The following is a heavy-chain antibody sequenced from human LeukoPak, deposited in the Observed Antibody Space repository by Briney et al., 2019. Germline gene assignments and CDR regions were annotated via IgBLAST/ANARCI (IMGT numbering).Heavy chain of an antibody. Sequence: SETLSLTCSVSGGFISSSSYYWGWIRQPPGKGLERIGSIYYTGSTSYNPSLKSRVTISVDTSKNQFSLKLSSVTAADTAVYYCASHVVTGSYFDYWGQGTLVTVSS. CDR3: ASHVVTGSYFDY. V-gene: IGHV4-39*01. D-gene: IGHD1-26*01. CDR1: GGFISSSSYY. CDR2: IYYTGST. J-gene: IGHJ4*02.